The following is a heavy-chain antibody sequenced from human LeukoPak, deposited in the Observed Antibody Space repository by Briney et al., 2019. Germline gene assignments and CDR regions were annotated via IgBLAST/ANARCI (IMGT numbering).Heavy chain of an antibody. V-gene: IGHV1-46*01. CDR3: ARAAIFGVVIMRDAFDI. J-gene: IGHJ3*02. CDR1: GGTFSTEG. CDR2: INPSGGST. D-gene: IGHD3-3*01. Sequence: ASVKVSCKSAGGTFSTEGISWVRQAPGRGLEWMGIINPSGGSTSYAQKFQGRVTMTRDTSTSTVYMELSSLRSEDTAVYYCARAAIFGVVIMRDAFDIWGQGTMVTVSS.